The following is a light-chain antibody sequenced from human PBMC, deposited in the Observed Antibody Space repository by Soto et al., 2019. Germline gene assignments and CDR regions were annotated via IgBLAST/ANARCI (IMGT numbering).Light chain of an antibody. CDR2: GAT. J-gene: IGKJ1*01. CDR1: RRVTL. V-gene: IGKV3-15*01. CDR3: QQYNNWSRT. Sequence: ASRRVTLIAGYQQQPAQPPRRLIHGATTRATGIPARFSGSGSGTEFTLTISSLQPEDFAVYYCQQYNNWSRTFGQGTKVDIK.